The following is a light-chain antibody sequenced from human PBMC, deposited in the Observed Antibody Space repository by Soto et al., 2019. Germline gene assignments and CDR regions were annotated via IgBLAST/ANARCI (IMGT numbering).Light chain of an antibody. Sequence: DIQMTQSPSSLSASVGDRVTITCRASQGVTNHLAWYQQKPGEAPKRLVYDVSSLQSGVPSRFSGSGSGTEFTLTIISLQPEDLATYYCLQPNEFPWTFGQGTKVEMK. CDR3: LQPNEFPWT. CDR2: DVS. J-gene: IGKJ1*01. V-gene: IGKV1-17*01. CDR1: QGVTNH.